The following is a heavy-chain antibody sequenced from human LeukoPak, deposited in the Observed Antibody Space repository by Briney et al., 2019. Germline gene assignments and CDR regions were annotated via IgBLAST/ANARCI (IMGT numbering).Heavy chain of an antibody. V-gene: IGHV1-69*13. CDR3: ARDGYYDFWSGLFDY. CDR2: IIPIFGTA. CDR1: GGTFSSYA. Sequence: SVKVSCXASGGTFSSYAISWVRQARGQGLEWMAGIIPIFGTANYAQKFQGRVTITADESTSTAYMELSSLRSEDTAVYYCARDGYYDFWSGLFDYWGQGTLVTVSS. J-gene: IGHJ4*02. D-gene: IGHD3-3*01.